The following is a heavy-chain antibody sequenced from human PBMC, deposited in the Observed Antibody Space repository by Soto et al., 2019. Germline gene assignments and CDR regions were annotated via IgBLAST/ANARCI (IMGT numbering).Heavy chain of an antibody. J-gene: IGHJ4*02. Sequence: LSLTCTVSGGSISSYYWSWIRQPPGKGLEWIGYIYYSGSTNYNPSLKSRVTISVDTSKNQFSLKLSSVTAADTAVYYCYGSGSYYRGGFDYWGQGTLVTVSS. CDR1: GGSISSYY. D-gene: IGHD3-10*01. CDR3: YGSGSYYRGGFDY. V-gene: IGHV4-59*01. CDR2: IYYSGST.